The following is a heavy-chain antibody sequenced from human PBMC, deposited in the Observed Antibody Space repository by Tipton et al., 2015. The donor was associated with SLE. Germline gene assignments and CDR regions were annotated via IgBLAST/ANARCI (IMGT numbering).Heavy chain of an antibody. V-gene: IGHV4-34*01. CDR2: INHSGST. Sequence: LRLSCAVYGGSFSGYYWSWIRQPPGKGLEWIGEINHSGSTNYNPSLKSRVTIAVDTSKNQFSLKLSSVTAADTAVYYCARGKDIVVARDAFDIWGQGTMVTVPS. D-gene: IGHD2-15*01. CDR3: ARGKDIVVARDAFDI. CDR1: GGSFSGYY. J-gene: IGHJ3*02.